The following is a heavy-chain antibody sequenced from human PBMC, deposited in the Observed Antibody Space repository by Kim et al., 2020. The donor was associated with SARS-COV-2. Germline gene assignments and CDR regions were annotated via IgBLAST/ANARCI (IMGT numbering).Heavy chain of an antibody. D-gene: IGHD5-12*01. CDR3: ARTPILYSGYDCDY. Sequence: NPALQSRVNSSVDTSKNRFSLKLSSVTAAETAVYYCARTPILYSGYDCDYWGQGTLVTVSS. J-gene: IGHJ4*02. V-gene: IGHV4-39*01.